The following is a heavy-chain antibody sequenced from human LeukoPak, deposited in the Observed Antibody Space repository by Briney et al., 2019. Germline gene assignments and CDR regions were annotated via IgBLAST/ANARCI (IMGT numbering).Heavy chain of an antibody. V-gene: IGHV3-7*05. CDR1: GXTFSNYW. Sequence: PGGSLRLSCAASGXTFSNYWMTWVRQAPGKGLEWVANMNGDGREKYYVGSVKGRFTISRDNAKNSLYLQMNSLRAEDTAVYYCARDKEGVAGPAYWGQGTLVTVSS. J-gene: IGHJ4*02. D-gene: IGHD6-19*01. CDR3: ARDKEGVAGPAY. CDR2: MNGDGREK.